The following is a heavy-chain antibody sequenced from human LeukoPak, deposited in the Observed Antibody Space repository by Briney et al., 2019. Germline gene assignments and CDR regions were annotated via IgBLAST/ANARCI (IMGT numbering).Heavy chain of an antibody. D-gene: IGHD6-6*01. J-gene: IGHJ4*02. V-gene: IGHV1-2*06. CDR1: GYTFTGYY. Sequence: GASVKVSCKASGYTFTGYYMHWVRQAPGQGLEWMGRINPNSGGTNYAQKFQGRVTVTRDTSISTAYMELSRLISDDTAVYYCAREYSSSSGDYWGQGTLVTVSS. CDR3: AREYSSSSGDY. CDR2: INPNSGGT.